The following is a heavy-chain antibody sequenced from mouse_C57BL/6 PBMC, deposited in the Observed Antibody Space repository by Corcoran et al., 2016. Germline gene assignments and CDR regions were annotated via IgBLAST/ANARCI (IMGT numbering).Heavy chain of an antibody. CDR1: GYTFTDYN. Sequence: EVQLQQSGPELVKPGASVTIPCKASGYTFTDYNMDWVKQSHGKSLEWIGDINPNNGGTIYNQKFKGKATLTVDKSSSTAYMELRSLTSEDTAVYYCAREGYGSSSAWFAYWGQGTLVTVSA. V-gene: IGHV1-18*01. CDR2: INPNNGGT. D-gene: IGHD1-1*01. CDR3: AREGYGSSSAWFAY. J-gene: IGHJ3*01.